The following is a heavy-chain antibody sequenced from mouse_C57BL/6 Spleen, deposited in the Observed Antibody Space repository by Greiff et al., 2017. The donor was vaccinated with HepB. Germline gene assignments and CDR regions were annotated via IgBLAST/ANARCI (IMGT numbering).Heavy chain of an antibody. J-gene: IGHJ4*01. CDR1: GFTFSDYG. D-gene: IGHD1-1*02. Sequence: EVKLVESGGGLVKPGGSLKLSCAASGFTFSDYGMHWVRQAPEKGLEWVAYISSGSSTIYYADTLKGRFTISSDNAKNTLFLQMTSLRSEDTAMYYCARPRYGPYAMDYWGQGTSVTVSS. V-gene: IGHV5-17*01. CDR3: ARPRYGPYAMDY. CDR2: ISSGSSTI.